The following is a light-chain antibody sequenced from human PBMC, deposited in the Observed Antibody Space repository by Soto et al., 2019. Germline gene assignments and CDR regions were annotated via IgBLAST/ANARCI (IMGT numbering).Light chain of an antibody. J-gene: IGKJ4*01. Sequence: DIQMTQSPSSLSASVGDRVTITCKASQDISNYLNWYQQKPGKAPKLLIYDASNLETGVPSRFSGSGSGTDFTFTISRLQPEDIATYYCQQYDNLPFGGGTKVEIK. CDR2: DAS. V-gene: IGKV1-33*01. CDR1: QDISNY. CDR3: QQYDNLP.